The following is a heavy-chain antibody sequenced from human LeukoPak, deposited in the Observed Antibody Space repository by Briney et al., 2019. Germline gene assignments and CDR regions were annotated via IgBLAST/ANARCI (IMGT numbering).Heavy chain of an antibody. Sequence: SETLSLTCTVSGGSISSYYWSWIRQPAGKGLEWIGRIYTSGSTNYIPSLKSRVTMSVDTSKNQFSLKLSSVTAADTAVYYCARIYGNKGYSSSWGGWFDPWGQGTLVTVSS. V-gene: IGHV4-4*07. J-gene: IGHJ5*02. D-gene: IGHD6-13*01. CDR1: GGSISSYY. CDR2: IYTSGST. CDR3: ARIYGNKGYSSSWGGWFDP.